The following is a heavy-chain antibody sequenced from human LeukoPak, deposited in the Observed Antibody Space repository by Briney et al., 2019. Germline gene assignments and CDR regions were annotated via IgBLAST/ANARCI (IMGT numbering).Heavy chain of an antibody. D-gene: IGHD2-21*02. CDR2: IKQDGSEK. CDR1: GFTFSSYW. Sequence: GGSLRLSCAASGFTFSSYWMHWVRQAPGKGLEWVANIKQDGSEKYYVDSVKGRFTISRDNAKNSLYLQMNSLRAEDTAVYYCARSRCGGDCYFRADAFDIWGQGTMVTVSS. J-gene: IGHJ3*02. CDR3: ARSRCGGDCYFRADAFDI. V-gene: IGHV3-7*01.